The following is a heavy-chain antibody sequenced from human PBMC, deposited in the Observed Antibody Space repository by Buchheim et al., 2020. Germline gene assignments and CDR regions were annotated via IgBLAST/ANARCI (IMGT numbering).Heavy chain of an antibody. V-gene: IGHV3-48*01. Sequence: EVQLVESGGGLVQPGGSLRLSCAASGFTFSIYSMNWVRQAPGKGLEWVSYISSSSSTIYYADSVKGRFTISRDNAKHSLYLQMNSLRAEDTAVYYCARDQSDSSGYYRFDYWGQGTL. D-gene: IGHD3-22*01. CDR3: ARDQSDSSGYYRFDY. CDR2: ISSSSSTI. CDR1: GFTFSIYS. J-gene: IGHJ4*02.